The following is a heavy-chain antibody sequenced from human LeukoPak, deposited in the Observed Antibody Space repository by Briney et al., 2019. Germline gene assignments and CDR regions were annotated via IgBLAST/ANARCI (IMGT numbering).Heavy chain of an antibody. V-gene: IGHV3-23*01. CDR1: GFTFNDYA. CDR3: AKPILSTTSINYYFHH. Sequence: PGGSLRLSCAASGFTFNDYAMSWVRQPPGKGLEWVSSISADGGTTYYADSVKGRFTISRDNSKNTLDLQMNSLRAEDTAVYYCAKPILSTTSINYYFHHWGQGTLVTVSS. D-gene: IGHD5/OR15-5a*01. J-gene: IGHJ4*02. CDR2: ISADGGTT.